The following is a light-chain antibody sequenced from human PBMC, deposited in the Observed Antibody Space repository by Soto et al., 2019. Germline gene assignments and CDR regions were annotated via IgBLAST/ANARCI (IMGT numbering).Light chain of an antibody. Sequence: IVMTQSPATLSVSPWESATLSCRASQSIASNLAWYQQRPGQAPRLLIYGTSTRATGIPARFSGSGSGTEFTLTIDSLQPEDFAVYYCQQYNKWRTFGQGTKVDIK. J-gene: IGKJ1*01. CDR1: QSIASN. V-gene: IGKV3-15*01. CDR3: QQYNKWRT. CDR2: GTS.